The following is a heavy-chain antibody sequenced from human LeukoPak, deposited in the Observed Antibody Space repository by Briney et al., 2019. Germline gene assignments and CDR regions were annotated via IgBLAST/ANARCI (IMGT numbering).Heavy chain of an antibody. CDR2: IIPIFGTP. CDR3: ARVSYDSRGYDY. V-gene: IGHV1-69*13. D-gene: IGHD3-22*01. J-gene: IGHJ4*02. Sequence: ASVKVSCKASGGTFSSYGISWVRQAPGQGLEWMGGIIPIFGTPDYAQKFQDRVTITADEDTSTAYMEANSLTSDDTAIYYCARVSYDSRGYDYWGQGTLVTVSS. CDR1: GGTFSSYG.